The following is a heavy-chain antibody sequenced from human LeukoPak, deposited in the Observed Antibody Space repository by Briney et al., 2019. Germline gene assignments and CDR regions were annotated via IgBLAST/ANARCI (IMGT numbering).Heavy chain of an antibody. D-gene: IGHD2-2*01. Sequence: ASVKVSCKASGGTFSSYAISWVRQAPGQGLGWMGRIIPIFGIANYAQKFQGRVTMTEDTSTDTAYMELSSLRSEDTAVYYCATGHCSSTSCYGLPYFDYWGQGTLVTVSS. J-gene: IGHJ4*02. CDR1: GGTFSSYA. CDR2: IIPIFGIA. V-gene: IGHV1-69*04. CDR3: ATGHCSSTSCYGLPYFDY.